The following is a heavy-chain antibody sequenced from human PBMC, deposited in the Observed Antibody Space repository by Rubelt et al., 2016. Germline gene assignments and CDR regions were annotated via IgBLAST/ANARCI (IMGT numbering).Heavy chain of an antibody. D-gene: IGHD6-19*01. CDR3: ARDRAVAGSYYGMDV. CDR1: GFTFSSYS. CDR2: ISSSSSTI. J-gene: IGHJ6*02. Sequence: EVQLVESGGGLVQPGGSLRLSCAASGFTFSSYSMDWVRQAPGKGLECISYISSSSSTIYYADSMKGRFTISRDNAKNSLYLQMYSLRAEETAVYYCARDRAVAGSYYGMDVWGQGTTVTVSS. V-gene: IGHV3-48*01.